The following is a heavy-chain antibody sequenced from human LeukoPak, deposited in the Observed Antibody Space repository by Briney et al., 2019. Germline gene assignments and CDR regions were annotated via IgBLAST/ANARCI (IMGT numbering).Heavy chain of an antibody. CDR3: ARQGDMTTVTNGWFDP. J-gene: IGHJ5*02. D-gene: IGHD4-17*01. Sequence: SETLSLTCTVSGGSISSSSYYWGWIRQPPGKGLEWIGSIYYSGSTYYNPSLKSRVTISVDTSKNQFSLKLSSVTAADTAVYYCARQGDMTTVTNGWFDPWGQGTLVTVSS. CDR1: GGSISSSSYY. CDR2: IYYSGST. V-gene: IGHV4-39*01.